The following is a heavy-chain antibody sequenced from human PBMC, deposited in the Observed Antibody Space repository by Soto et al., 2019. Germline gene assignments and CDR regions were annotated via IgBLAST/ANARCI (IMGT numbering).Heavy chain of an antibody. Sequence: PSETLSLTCVVYGGSFSGYYWGWIRQSPEKGLEWIGEINHSGTTIYNPSLESRVTISIDTSKSQFSLNLRYVTAADTAVYYCARGVVIWGQGTLVTVSS. CDR1: GGSFSGYY. CDR2: INHSGTT. J-gene: IGHJ4*02. V-gene: IGHV4-34*01. CDR3: ARGVVI. D-gene: IGHD3-16*02.